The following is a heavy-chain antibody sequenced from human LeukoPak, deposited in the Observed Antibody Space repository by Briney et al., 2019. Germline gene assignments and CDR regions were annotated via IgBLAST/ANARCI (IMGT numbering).Heavy chain of an antibody. CDR1: GFTFTTYG. D-gene: IGHD3-10*01. Sequence: GGSLRLFCAASGFTFTTYGMHWVRQAPGKGLEWVTFITYDGTYKYYGDSVKGRFTISRDNSKNTLYLQMNTLRPDDTAMYYCAKAKSARTGWFDPWGQGTLVTVSS. CDR3: AKAKSARTGWFDP. V-gene: IGHV3-30*02. J-gene: IGHJ5*02. CDR2: ITYDGTYK.